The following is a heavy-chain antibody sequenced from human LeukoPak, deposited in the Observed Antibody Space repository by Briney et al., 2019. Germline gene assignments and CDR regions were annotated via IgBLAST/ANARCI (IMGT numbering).Heavy chain of an antibody. J-gene: IGHJ3*02. Sequence: PGGSLRLSCAASGFTFSSYAMHWVRQAPGKGLEYVSAISSNGGSTYYANSVKGRFTISRDNSKNTLYLQMGSLRAEDMAVYYCARAKAEVSGAFDIWGQGTMVTVSS. D-gene: IGHD1-14*01. CDR3: ARAKAEVSGAFDI. V-gene: IGHV3-64*01. CDR2: ISSNGGST. CDR1: GFTFSSYA.